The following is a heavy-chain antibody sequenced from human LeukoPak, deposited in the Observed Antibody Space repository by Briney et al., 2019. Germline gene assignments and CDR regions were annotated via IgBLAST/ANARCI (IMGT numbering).Heavy chain of an antibody. CDR2: IWYDGSNK. CDR1: GFTFSSYG. Sequence: QPGRSLRLSCAASGFTFSSYGMHWVRQAPGKGLEWVAVIWYDGSNKYYADSVKGRFTISRDNSKNTLYLQMNSLRAEDTAVYYCAKGGAARPLDYWGQGTLVTVSS. J-gene: IGHJ4*02. V-gene: IGHV3-33*06. D-gene: IGHD6-6*01. CDR3: AKGGAARPLDY.